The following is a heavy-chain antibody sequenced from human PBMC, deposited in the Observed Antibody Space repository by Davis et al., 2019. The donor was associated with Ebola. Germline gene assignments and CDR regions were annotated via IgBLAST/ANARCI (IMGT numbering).Heavy chain of an antibody. D-gene: IGHD5-18*01. CDR3: AREQASDVDTAMANYFDY. J-gene: IGHJ4*02. V-gene: IGHV3-64*02. CDR1: GFTFSSYA. CDR2: ISSNGGST. Sequence: GESLKISCAASGFTFSSYAMHWVRQAPGKGLEYVSAISSNGGSTYYADSVKGRFTISRDNSKNTLYLQMNSLRAEDTAVYYCAREQASDVDTAMANYFDYWGQGTLVTVSS.